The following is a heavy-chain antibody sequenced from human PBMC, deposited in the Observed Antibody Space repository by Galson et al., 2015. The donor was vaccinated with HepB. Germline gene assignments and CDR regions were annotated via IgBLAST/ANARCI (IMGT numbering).Heavy chain of an antibody. CDR2: ISYDGSNK. D-gene: IGHD6-19*01. V-gene: IGHV3-30*04. CDR3: ARDYSSGWYGSFFKH. J-gene: IGHJ1*01. CDR1: GFTFSSYA. Sequence: SLRLSCAASGFTFSSYAMHWVRQAPGKGLEWVAVISYDGSNKYYADSVKGRFTISRDNSKNTLYLQMNSLRAEDTAVYYCARDYSSGWYGSFFKHWGQGTLVTVSS.